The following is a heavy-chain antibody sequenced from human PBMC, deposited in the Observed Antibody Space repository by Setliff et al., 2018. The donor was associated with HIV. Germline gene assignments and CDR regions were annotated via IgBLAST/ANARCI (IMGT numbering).Heavy chain of an antibody. CDR1: GGSFGVYR. CDR2: IDSSGTT. J-gene: IGHJ5*02. CDR3: AGDRRSSGLGSYGP. Sequence: SETLSLTCTISGGSFGVYRWSWIRQSAGRGLEWIGRIDSSGTTDYKPSLKGRVAISVDTSRNQFSLRVTSVTAADTAVYFCAGDRRSSGLGSYGPWGPGILVTVS. V-gene: IGHV4-4*07. D-gene: IGHD3-10*01.